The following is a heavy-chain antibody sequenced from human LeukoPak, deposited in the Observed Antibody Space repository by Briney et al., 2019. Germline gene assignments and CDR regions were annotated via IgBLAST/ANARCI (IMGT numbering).Heavy chain of an antibody. J-gene: IGHJ5*02. CDR2: INPSGGST. D-gene: IGHD4-23*01. CDR1: GYTFTGYY. CDR3: ARDNSVEDTAWWFDP. V-gene: IGHV1-46*01. Sequence: ASVKVSCKASGYTFTGYYMHWVRQAPGQGLEWMGIINPSGGSTSYPQNFQGRVTMTPDMSTSTDYMELSSLRSEDTAVYYCARDNSVEDTAWWFDPWGQGTLVTVSS.